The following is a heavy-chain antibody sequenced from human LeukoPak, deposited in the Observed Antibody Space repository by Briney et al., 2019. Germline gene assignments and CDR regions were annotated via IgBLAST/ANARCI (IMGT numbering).Heavy chain of an antibody. CDR3: ARTTEGGYTYDYFYYYYMDV. CDR2: INHSGST. CDR1: GGSFSGYY. D-gene: IGHD5-18*01. J-gene: IGHJ6*03. V-gene: IGHV4-34*01. Sequence: PSETLSLTCAVYGGSFSGYYWSWIRQPPGKGLEWIGEINHSGSTNYNPSLKSRVTISVDTSKNQFSLKLGSVTAADTAVYYCARTTEGGYTYDYFYYYYMDVWGKGTTVTISS.